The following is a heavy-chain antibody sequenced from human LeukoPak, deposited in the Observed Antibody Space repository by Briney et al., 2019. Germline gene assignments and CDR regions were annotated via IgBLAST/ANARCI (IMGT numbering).Heavy chain of an antibody. CDR3: ARRGRITIFGVVPDDAFDI. D-gene: IGHD3-3*01. J-gene: IGHJ3*02. V-gene: IGHV4-31*03. CDR1: GGSITSDIFY. Sequence: SETLSLTCTVSGGSITSDIFYWNWIRQHPGXGXXXXXXXXXSRGTSYNPSLESRLTISLDTSENQFFLKMSSVTAADTAVYYCARRGRITIFGVVPDDAFDIWGQGTMVTVSS. CDR2: XXXSRGT.